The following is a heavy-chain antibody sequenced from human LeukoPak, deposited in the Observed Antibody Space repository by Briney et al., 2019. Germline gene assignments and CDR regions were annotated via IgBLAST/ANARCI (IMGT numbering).Heavy chain of an antibody. CDR2: INSDGSST. V-gene: IGHV3-74*01. J-gene: IGHJ6*02. Sequence: QPGGSLRLSCAASGFTFSRTWMYWVRQAPGKGLVWVSRINSDGSSTTYADSVKGRFTISRDNAKNTAYLQMNSLRGEGTAVYFCARDWHYAMDVCGQGTTVTVSS. CDR1: GFTFSRTW. CDR3: ARDWHYAMDV.